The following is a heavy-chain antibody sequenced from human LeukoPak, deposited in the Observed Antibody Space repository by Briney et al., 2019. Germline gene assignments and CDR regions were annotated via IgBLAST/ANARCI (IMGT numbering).Heavy chain of an antibody. CDR2: IAPSGDT. CDR3: ARVNRVGANGAFDI. D-gene: IGHD1-26*01. J-gene: IGHJ3*02. V-gene: IGHV3-13*01. Sequence: GGSLRLSCAASGFTLSIYDMHWVRQPTGKGLEWASAIAPSGDTYYPGSVKGRFTISRENAKNSLYLEMNSLRAGDTAVYYCARVNRVGANGAFDIWGQGTMVTVSA. CDR1: GFTLSIYD.